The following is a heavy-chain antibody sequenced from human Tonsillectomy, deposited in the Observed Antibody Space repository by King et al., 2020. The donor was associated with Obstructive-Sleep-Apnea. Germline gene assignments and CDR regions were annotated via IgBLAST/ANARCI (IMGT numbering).Heavy chain of an antibody. J-gene: IGHJ6*01. D-gene: IGHD3-10*01. V-gene: IGHV4-59*01. CDR1: GGFISSYY. CDR2: IYYSGST. CDR3: ARDRARGVRGAPYYYAMDV. Sequence: PLQESGPGLVKPSETLSLTCTVSGGFISSYYWSWIRQPPGKGLEWIGYIYYSGSTNYNPSLKSRVTISVDTSKHRFSLNLTSVTAADTAVYYCARDRARGVRGAPYYYAMDVWGQGTTVAVSS.